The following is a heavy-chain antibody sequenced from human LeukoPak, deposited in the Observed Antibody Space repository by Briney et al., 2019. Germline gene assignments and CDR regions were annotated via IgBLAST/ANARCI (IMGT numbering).Heavy chain of an antibody. CDR3: ARDRHYYDSSGYSEYFQH. Sequence: GGSLRLSCAASGFTFSSYWMSWVRQAPGKGLEWVANIKQDGSEKYYVDSVKGRFTISRDNAKNSLFLQMNSLRAEDTAVYYCARDRHYYDSSGYSEYFQHWGQGTLVTVSS. CDR1: GFTFSSYW. D-gene: IGHD3-22*01. CDR2: IKQDGSEK. V-gene: IGHV3-7*01. J-gene: IGHJ1*01.